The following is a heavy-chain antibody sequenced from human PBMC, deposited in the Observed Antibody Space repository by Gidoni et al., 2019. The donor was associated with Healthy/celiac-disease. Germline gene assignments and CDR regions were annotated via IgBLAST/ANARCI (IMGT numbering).Heavy chain of an antibody. V-gene: IGHV3-23*01. J-gene: IGHJ4*02. D-gene: IGHD2-15*01. CDR3: ANRGSGPEYPFDY. CDR2: ISGSGGST. CDR1: GFTFSSYA. Sequence: EVQLLESGGGLVQPGGSLRLSCAASGFTFSSYAMSWVRQAPGKGLEWVSAISGSGGSTYYADSVKGRFTISRDNSKNTLYLQMNSLRAEDTAVYYCANRGSGPEYPFDYWGQGTLVTVSS.